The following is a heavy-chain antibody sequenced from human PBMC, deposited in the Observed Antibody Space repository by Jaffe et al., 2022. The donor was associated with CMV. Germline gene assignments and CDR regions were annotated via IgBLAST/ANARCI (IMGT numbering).Heavy chain of an antibody. Sequence: EVQLVESGGGLVKPGRSLRLSCTASGFTFGDYAMSWFRQAPGKGLEWVGFIRSKAYGGTTEYAASVKGRFTISRDDSKSIAYLQMNSLKTEDTAVYYCTRVYDYGDYGYYYYGMDVWGQGTTVTVSS. CDR3: TRVYDYGDYGYYYYGMDV. CDR1: GFTFGDYA. D-gene: IGHD4-17*01. CDR2: IRSKAYGGTT. J-gene: IGHJ6*02. V-gene: IGHV3-49*05.